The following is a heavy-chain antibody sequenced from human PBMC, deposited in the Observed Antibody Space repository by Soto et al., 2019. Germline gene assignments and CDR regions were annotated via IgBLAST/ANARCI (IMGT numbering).Heavy chain of an antibody. D-gene: IGHD2-2*01. J-gene: IGHJ5*02. CDR3: AKGKGFVVAPATGFDP. CDR1: GFTFSSYA. CDR2: ISGSGGTT. V-gene: IGHV3-23*01. Sequence: GGSLRLSCAASGFTFSSYAMSWVRQAPGKGLEWVSGISGSGGTTYYADSVKGRFTISRDNSKSTLYLRMNSLRAEDTALFYCAKGKGFVVAPATGFDPWGQGTLVTVSS.